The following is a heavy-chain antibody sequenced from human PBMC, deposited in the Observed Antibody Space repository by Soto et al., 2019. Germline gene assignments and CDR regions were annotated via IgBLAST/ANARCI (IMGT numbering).Heavy chain of an antibody. Sequence: QVQLVQSGAEVKKPGASVKVSCKASGYTFTSYGISWVRQAPGQGLEWMGWISAYNGNTNYAQKLQGRVTMTTDTSTSTAYMELRSLRSDDTAVYYCARDQGGGIQLWFYYYYYGMDVWGQGTTVTVSS. CDR1: GYTFTSYG. CDR2: ISAYNGNT. J-gene: IGHJ6*02. V-gene: IGHV1-18*01. CDR3: ARDQGGGIQLWFYYYYYGMDV. D-gene: IGHD5-18*01.